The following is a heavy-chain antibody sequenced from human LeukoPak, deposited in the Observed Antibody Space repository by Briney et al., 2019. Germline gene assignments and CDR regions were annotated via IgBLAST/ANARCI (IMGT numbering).Heavy chain of an antibody. Sequence: SETLSLTCTVSGGSISSSSYYWGWIRQPPGKGLEWIGSIYYSGSTYYNPSLKSRVTISVDTSKNQFSPKLSSVTAADTAVYYCARGPTIFGVVIIRGYYFDYWGQGTLVTVSS. CDR1: GGSISSSSYY. CDR2: IYYSGST. V-gene: IGHV4-39*07. CDR3: ARGPTIFGVVIIRGYYFDY. D-gene: IGHD3-3*01. J-gene: IGHJ4*02.